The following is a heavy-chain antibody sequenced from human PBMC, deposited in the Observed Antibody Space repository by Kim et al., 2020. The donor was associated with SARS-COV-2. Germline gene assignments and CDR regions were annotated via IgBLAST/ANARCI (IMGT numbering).Heavy chain of an antibody. CDR2: FDPEDGET. Sequence: ASVKVSCKVSGYTLTELSMHWVRQAPGKGLEWMGGFDPEDGETIYAQKFQGRVTMTEDTSTDTANMELSSMRSEDTAVYYCATAIAVAGTTIYYYYGMDVWGQGTTVTVSS. CDR3: ATAIAVAGTTIYYYYGMDV. CDR1: GYTLTELS. D-gene: IGHD6-19*01. J-gene: IGHJ6*02. V-gene: IGHV1-24*01.